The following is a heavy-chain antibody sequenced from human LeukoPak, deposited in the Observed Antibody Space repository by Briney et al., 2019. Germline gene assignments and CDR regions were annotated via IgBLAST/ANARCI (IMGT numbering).Heavy chain of an antibody. Sequence: SQTLSLTCTVSNAFITSGSDYSTWIRQSAWKGLEWIGHIYTNGSTPYNRSLKSRVTVSVGTSKNKFPLKLTSVTAADTAVYYCATFLEASGRYYYYYMDVWGKGTTVTVSS. CDR1: NAFITSGSDY. V-gene: IGHV4-61*09. J-gene: IGHJ6*03. D-gene: IGHD3-10*01. CDR2: IYTNGST. CDR3: ATFLEASGRYYYYYMDV.